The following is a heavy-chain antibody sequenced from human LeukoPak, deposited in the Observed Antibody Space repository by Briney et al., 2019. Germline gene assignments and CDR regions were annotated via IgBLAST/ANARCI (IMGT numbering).Heavy chain of an antibody. J-gene: IGHJ6*02. V-gene: IGHV3-23*01. CDR3: AKGIVVVPAAIAHLSYYYYGMDV. Sequence: GGSLRLSCAASRFTFSSYAMSWVRQAPGKGLEWVSAISGSGGSTYYADSVKGRFTISRDNSKNTLYLQMNSLRAEDTAVYYCAKGIVVVPAAIAHLSYYYYGMDVWGQGTTVTVSS. CDR1: RFTFSSYA. CDR2: ISGSGGST. D-gene: IGHD2-2*01.